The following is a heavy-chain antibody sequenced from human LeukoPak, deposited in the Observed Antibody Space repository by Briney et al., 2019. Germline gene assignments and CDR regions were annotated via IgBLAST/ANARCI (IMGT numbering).Heavy chain of an antibody. CDR3: AKRIVVVPAAIGWFDP. Sequence: SETLSLTCAVSGGSISSGGYSWSWIRQPPGKGLEWIGEINHSGSTNYNPSLKSRVTISVDTSKNQFSLKLSSVTAADTAVYYCAKRIVVVPAAIGWFDPWGQGTLVTVSS. D-gene: IGHD2-2*01. CDR1: GGSISSGGYS. V-gene: IGHV4-34*01. J-gene: IGHJ5*02. CDR2: INHSGST.